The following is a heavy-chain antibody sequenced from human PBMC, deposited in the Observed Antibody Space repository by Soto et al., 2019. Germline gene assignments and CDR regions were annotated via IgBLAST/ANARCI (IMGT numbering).Heavy chain of an antibody. CDR1: GFTFSSYW. J-gene: IGHJ3*02. D-gene: IGHD2-2*01. CDR2: IKSDGSLT. V-gene: IGHV3-74*01. Sequence: EVQLVESGGGLVQPGGSLRLSCAASGFTFSSYWMHWVRQAPGKGLVWVSRIKSDGSLTNYADSVKGRFTISRDNAKNTLYLQMNSLVAEDTAIYYCASLMNIVLLPTATNAFDIWGQGTLGTVSS. CDR3: ASLMNIVLLPTATNAFDI.